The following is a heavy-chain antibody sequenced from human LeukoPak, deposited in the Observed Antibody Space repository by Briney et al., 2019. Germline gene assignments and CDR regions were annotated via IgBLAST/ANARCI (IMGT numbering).Heavy chain of an antibody. J-gene: IGHJ4*02. CDR2: ISGSGGST. V-gene: IGHV3-23*01. CDR1: GFTFSSYA. Sequence: GGSLRLSCAASGFTFSSYAMSWVRQAPGKGLEWVSAISGSGGSTYYADSVKGRFTISRDNSKNTLYLQMNSLRAEDTAVYYCAKAAGDTAMVVWGYYFDYWGQETLVTVSS. CDR3: AKAAGDTAMVVWGYYFDY. D-gene: IGHD5-18*01.